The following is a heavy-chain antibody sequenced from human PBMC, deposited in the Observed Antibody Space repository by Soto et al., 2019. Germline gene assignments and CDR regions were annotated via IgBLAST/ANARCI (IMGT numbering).Heavy chain of an antibody. V-gene: IGHV2-26*01. D-gene: IGHD3-3*01. CDR1: GFSLSNARMG. CDR2: IFSNDEK. CDR3: ARSTYYDFWSGYPGASDGMDV. Sequence: QVTLKESGPVLVKPTEPLTLTCTVSGFSLSNARMGVSWIRQPPGKALEWLAHIFSNDEKSYSTSLKSRLTSSKDTSKSQVVLTMTNMDPVDTATYYCARSTYYDFWSGYPGASDGMDVWCQGTTVTVSS. J-gene: IGHJ6*02.